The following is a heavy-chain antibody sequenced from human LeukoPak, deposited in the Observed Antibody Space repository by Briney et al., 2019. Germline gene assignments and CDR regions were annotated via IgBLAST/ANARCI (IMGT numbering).Heavy chain of an antibody. CDR3: ARELVVVNTGDHAFDI. CDR1: GFTFSNHW. Sequence: PGGSLRLSCTASGFTFSNHWMSWVRQAPGKGLEWVANIKQDGSEKYYVDSVKGRFTFSRDNSKNTLYLQMGSLRAEDMAVYYCARELVVVNTGDHAFDIWGEGT. J-gene: IGHJ3*02. V-gene: IGHV3-7*01. CDR2: IKQDGSEK. D-gene: IGHD3-22*01.